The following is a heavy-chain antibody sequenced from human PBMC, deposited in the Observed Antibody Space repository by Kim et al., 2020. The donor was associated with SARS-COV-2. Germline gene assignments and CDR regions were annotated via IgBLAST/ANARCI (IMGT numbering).Heavy chain of an antibody. J-gene: IGHJ4*02. CDR2: IRSKAYGGTT. V-gene: IGHV3-49*04. CDR3: TRDGWWTTVTTTRGVGDAYYFDY. D-gene: IGHD4-4*01. CDR1: GFTFGDYA. Sequence: GGSLRLSCTASGFTFGDYAMSWVRQAPGKGLEWVGFIRSKAYGGTTEYAASVKGRFTISRDDSKSIAYLQMNSLKTEDTAVYYCTRDGWWTTVTTTRGVGDAYYFDYWGQGTLVTVSS.